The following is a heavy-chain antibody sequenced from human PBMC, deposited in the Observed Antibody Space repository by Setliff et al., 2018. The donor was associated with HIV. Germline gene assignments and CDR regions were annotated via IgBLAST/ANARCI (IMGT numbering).Heavy chain of an antibody. V-gene: IGHV4-61*09. CDR3: ARDRRYSPHYFDY. Sequence: SETLVLTCTVSGASISSGSYYWSWIRQPAGKGLEWIGHIYTSGSTNYSPSLKSRVTISVDTSKKQFSLKLSSVTAADTAVYYCARDRRYSPHYFDYWGQGTLVTVSS. J-gene: IGHJ4*02. CDR2: IYTSGST. D-gene: IGHD1-26*01. CDR1: GASISSGSYY.